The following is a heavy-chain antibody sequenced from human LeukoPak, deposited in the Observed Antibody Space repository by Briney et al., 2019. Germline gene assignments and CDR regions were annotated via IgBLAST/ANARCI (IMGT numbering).Heavy chain of an antibody. CDR3: ARIEGMASTMGD. CDR2: MNPNSGNT. V-gene: IGHV1-8*01. Sequence: ASVKVSCKVSGYTFTSYDINWVRQATGQGLEWMGWMNPNSGNTGYAQKFQGRVTITRNTSISTAYMELSSLRSEDTAVYYCARIEGMASTMGDWGQGTLVTVSS. J-gene: IGHJ4*02. D-gene: IGHD5/OR15-5a*01. CDR1: GYTFTSYD.